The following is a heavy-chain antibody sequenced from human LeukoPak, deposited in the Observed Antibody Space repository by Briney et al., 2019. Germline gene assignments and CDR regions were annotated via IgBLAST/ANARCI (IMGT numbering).Heavy chain of an antibody. CDR2: ISPNNGNT. CDR1: GYTFRSYD. J-gene: IGHJ4*02. CDR3: ARDRDSSGWHVADY. D-gene: IGHD6-19*01. V-gene: IGHV1-18*01. Sequence: ASVKVSCKASGYTFRSYDITWVRQAPGQVLEWMGWISPNNGNTNYAQKFQGRVTMTTDTPTSTAYMEMRSLRSDDTAVYYCARDRDSSGWHVADYWGQGTLVTVSS.